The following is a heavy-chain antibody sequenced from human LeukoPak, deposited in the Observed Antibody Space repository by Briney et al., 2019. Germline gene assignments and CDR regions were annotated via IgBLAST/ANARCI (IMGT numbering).Heavy chain of an antibody. D-gene: IGHD3-10*01. Sequence: SETLSLTCAVYGGSFSGYYWSWIRQPPGKGLEWIGEINHSGSTNYNPSLKSRVTISVDTSKNQFSLKLSSVTAADTAVYYCARGYFFYYGSGSYGYWGQGTLVTVSS. V-gene: IGHV4-34*01. J-gene: IGHJ4*02. CDR2: INHSGST. CDR3: ARGYFFYYGSGSYGY. CDR1: GGSFSGYY.